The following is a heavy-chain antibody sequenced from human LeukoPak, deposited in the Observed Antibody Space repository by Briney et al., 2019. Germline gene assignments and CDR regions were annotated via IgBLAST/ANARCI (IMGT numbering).Heavy chain of an antibody. Sequence: SETLSLTCTVSGGSFSSYYWSWIRQPPGKGLEWIGYIYYSGSTNYNPSLKSRVTISVDTTKNQFSLKLSSVTPADTPVYYCARLASVAYGSGSYYRSYFDYWGQGTLVTVSS. CDR2: IYYSGST. CDR1: GGSFSSYY. J-gene: IGHJ4*02. CDR3: ARLASVAYGSGSYYRSYFDY. D-gene: IGHD3-10*01. V-gene: IGHV4-59*08.